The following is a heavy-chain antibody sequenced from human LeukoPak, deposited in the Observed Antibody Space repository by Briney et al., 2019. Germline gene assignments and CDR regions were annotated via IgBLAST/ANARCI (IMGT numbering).Heavy chain of an antibody. D-gene: IGHD6-13*01. J-gene: IGHJ4*02. CDR2: ISAYNGNT. V-gene: IGHV1-18*01. Sequence: ASVKVSCKASGYTFTSYGISWVRQAPGQGLEWMGWISAYNGNTNYAQRLQGRVTMTTDTSTSTAYMELRSLRSDDTAVYYCARVVLGWGQQLVPDHWGQGTLVTVSS. CDR1: GYTFTSYG. CDR3: ARVVLGWGQQLVPDH.